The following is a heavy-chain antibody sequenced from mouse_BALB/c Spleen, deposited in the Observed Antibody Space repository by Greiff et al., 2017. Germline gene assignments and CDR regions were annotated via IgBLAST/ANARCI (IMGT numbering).Heavy chain of an antibody. V-gene: IGHV1-69*02. CDR2: IDPSDSET. J-gene: IGHJ2*01. D-gene: IGHD2-1*01. Sequence: VQLQQSGAELVKPGAPVKLSCKASGYTFTSYWMNWVKQRPGRGLEWIGRIDPSDSETHYNQKFKDKATLTVDKSSSTAYIQLSSLTSEDSAVYYCARSRLGNPFDYWGQGTTLTVSS. CDR3: ARSRLGNPFDY. CDR1: GYTFTSYW.